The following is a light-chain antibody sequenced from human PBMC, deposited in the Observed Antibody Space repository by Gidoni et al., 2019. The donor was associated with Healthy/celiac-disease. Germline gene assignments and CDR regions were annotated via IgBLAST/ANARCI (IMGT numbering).Light chain of an antibody. CDR1: QSISSY. V-gene: IGKV1-39*01. J-gene: IGKJ4*01. Sequence: DIQMTQSPSSLSASVGDRVTITCRASQSISSYLNWYQQKPGKAPKLLIYAASSLQSGVPSRFSGSGSGTDFTLTISSLQPEDFATYYCQQSYSAFXGXTKVEIK. CDR2: AAS. CDR3: QQSYSA.